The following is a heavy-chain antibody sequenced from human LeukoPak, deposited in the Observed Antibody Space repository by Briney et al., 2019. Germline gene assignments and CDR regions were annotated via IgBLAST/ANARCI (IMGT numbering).Heavy chain of an antibody. V-gene: IGHV3-9*01. D-gene: IGHD2-15*01. J-gene: IGHJ6*03. CDR1: GFTFDDYA. CDR2: ISWNSGSM. Sequence: GGSLRLSCAASGFTFDDYAMHWVRQAPGKGLEWVSGISWNSGSMGYADSVKGRFTISRDNAKNSLYLQMNSLRAEDTAVYYCAKAWGGILYYMDVWGKGTTVTVSS. CDR3: AKAWGGILYYMDV.